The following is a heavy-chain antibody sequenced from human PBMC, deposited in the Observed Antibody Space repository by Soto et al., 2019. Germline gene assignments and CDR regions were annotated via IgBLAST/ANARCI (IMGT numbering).Heavy chain of an antibody. J-gene: IGHJ4*02. D-gene: IGHD6-13*01. CDR2: ITSSGTTV. CDR1: GFTFSSYS. Sequence: EVHLVESGGGLVQPGGSLRLSCAASGFTFSSYSLNWVRQAPGKGLEWVSYITSSGTTVYYADSVRGRFTISRDNAKNSLYLQMNSLIDDDTAVYYCARGSSNWAYYFDFWGQGTLVTVSS. CDR3: ARGSSNWAYYFDF. V-gene: IGHV3-48*02.